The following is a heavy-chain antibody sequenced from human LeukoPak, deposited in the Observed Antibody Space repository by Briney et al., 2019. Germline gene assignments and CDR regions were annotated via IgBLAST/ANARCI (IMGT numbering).Heavy chain of an antibody. V-gene: IGHV3-48*01. J-gene: IGHJ4*02. CDR1: GFTFSSYG. CDR2: ISSSSSTI. CDR3: ARDVVGTARQSYFDS. Sequence: GGSLRLSCAASGFTFSSYGMHWVRQAPGKGLEWVSYISSSSSTIYYADSVKGRFTISRDNAKNSLYLQMNSLRAEDTAIYYCARDVVGTARQSYFDSWGQGTLVTVSS. D-gene: IGHD1-26*01.